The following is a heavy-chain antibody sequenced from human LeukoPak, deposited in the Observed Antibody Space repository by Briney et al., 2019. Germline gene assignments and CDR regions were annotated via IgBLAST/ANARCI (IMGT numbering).Heavy chain of an antibody. J-gene: IGHJ5*02. V-gene: IGHV3-74*01. CDR1: GFTFSSYW. D-gene: IGHD3-22*01. CDR3: ARAVYDSSGYNWFDP. Sequence: PGGSLRLSCAASGFTFSSYWMHWVRQAPGKGLVWVSRINSDGSDTTYADSVKGRFTISRDTAKNTLYLQMNSLRAEDTAVHYCARAVYDSSGYNWFDPWGQGTLVTVSS. CDR2: INSDGSDT.